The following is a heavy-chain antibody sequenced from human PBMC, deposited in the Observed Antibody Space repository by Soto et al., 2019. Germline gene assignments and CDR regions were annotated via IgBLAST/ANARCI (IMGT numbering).Heavy chain of an antibody. J-gene: IGHJ4*02. CDR1: GFTFIDYY. CDR3: ARVSPPPDY. V-gene: IGHV3-11*01. CDR2: IGTSGSTI. Sequence: QVQLVESGGGLAKPEGSLRLACAASGFTFIDYYMTWIGQAPGKGLEWVSYIGTSGSTINYADSLKGRFTISRANAKNSLSLQMNRLRAEDTAVYYCARVSPPPDYWGQGTLVTVSS.